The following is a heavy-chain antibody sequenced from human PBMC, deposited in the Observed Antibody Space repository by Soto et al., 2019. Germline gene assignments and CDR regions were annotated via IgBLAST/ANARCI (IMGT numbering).Heavy chain of an antibody. CDR3: ARDFVVGGPTINYYYGMDV. D-gene: IGHD1-26*01. CDR1: GFTFSNAW. V-gene: IGHV3-15*01. J-gene: IGHJ6*02. Sequence: GGSLRLSCAASGFTFSNAWMTWVRQAPGKGLEWVGRIKSKTDGGTTDYAAPVKGRFTISRDNSKNTLYLQMNSLGAEDTAVYYCARDFVVGGPTINYYYGMDVWGQGTTVTVSS. CDR2: IKSKTDGGTT.